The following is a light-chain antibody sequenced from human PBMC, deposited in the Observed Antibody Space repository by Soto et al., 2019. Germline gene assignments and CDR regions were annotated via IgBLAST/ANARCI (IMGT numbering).Light chain of an antibody. CDR2: KAS. J-gene: IGKJ4*01. CDR1: QSISSW. Sequence: DIQMTQSPSTLSASVGDRVTITCRASQSISSWLAWYQQKPGKAPKLLIYKASSLESGVPSRFSGSGSGTEFTLTISSLQPDDFATYYCQKYNSYSEVTFGGGTKVEIK. CDR3: QKYNSYSEVT. V-gene: IGKV1-5*03.